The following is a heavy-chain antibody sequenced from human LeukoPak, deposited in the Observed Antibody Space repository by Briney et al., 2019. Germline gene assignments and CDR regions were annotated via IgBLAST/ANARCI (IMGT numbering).Heavy chain of an antibody. CDR3: AKDPTYYDFWSANYFDY. J-gene: IGHJ4*02. CDR1: GFTFSSYA. D-gene: IGHD3-3*01. V-gene: IGHV3-23*01. CDR2: ISGSGGST. Sequence: PGASLRLSCAASGFTFSSYAMSWVRQAPGKGLEWVSAISGSGGSTYYADSVKGRFTISRDNSKNTLYLQMNSLRAEDTAVYYSAKDPTYYDFWSANYFDYWGQGTLVTVSS.